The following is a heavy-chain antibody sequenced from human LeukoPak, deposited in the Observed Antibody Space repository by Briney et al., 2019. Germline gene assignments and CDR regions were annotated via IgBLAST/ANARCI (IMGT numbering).Heavy chain of an antibody. CDR3: ARTSRFLEWLSPFDY. D-gene: IGHD3-3*01. Sequence: PSETLSLTCTVSGGSISSTSYYWGWIRQPPGKGLEWIGYIYYSGSTNYNPSLKSRVTISVDTSKNQFSLKLSSVTAADTAVYYCARTSRFLEWLSPFDYWGQGTLVTVSS. J-gene: IGHJ4*02. V-gene: IGHV4-61*05. CDR1: GGSISSTSYY. CDR2: IYYSGST.